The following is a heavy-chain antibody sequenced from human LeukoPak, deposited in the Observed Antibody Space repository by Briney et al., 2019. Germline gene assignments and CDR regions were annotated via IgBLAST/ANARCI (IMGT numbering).Heavy chain of an antibody. V-gene: IGHV3-15*01. CDR3: TTVTHFYL. D-gene: IGHD2/OR15-2a*01. J-gene: IGHJ4*02. Sequence: GGSLRLFCAGSGFTFSGAWLSWVRQAPGKGLEWIGRIQGGGTTDYAAPVKGRFTISRDDSKATLYLQMNSLKTEDTAIYYCTTVTHFYLGGQGTLVTVSS. CDR2: IQGGGTT. CDR1: GFTFSGAW.